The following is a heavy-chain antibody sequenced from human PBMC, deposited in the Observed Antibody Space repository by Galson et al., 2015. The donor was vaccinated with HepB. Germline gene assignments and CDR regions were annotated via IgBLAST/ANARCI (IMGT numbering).Heavy chain of an antibody. J-gene: IGHJ5*01. CDR3: ARADDFWSGYRDAGTSRWFDS. V-gene: IGHV1-69*10. Sequence: SCKASGDSFSIYAMNWVRQAPGQGLEWMGGISPILGIPNYAQKFQDRVTITADKSTGTAFMELSSLRSEDTAVYYCARADDFWSGYRDAGTSRWFDSWGQGTLVIVSS. CDR2: ISPILGIP. CDR1: GDSFSIYA. D-gene: IGHD3-3*01.